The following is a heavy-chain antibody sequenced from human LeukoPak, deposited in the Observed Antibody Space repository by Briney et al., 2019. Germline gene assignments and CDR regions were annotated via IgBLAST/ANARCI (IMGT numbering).Heavy chain of an antibody. Sequence: GGSLRLSCAASGFTFSSYSMNWVRQAPGKGLEWASYISSSSSTIYYADSVKGRFTISRDNAKNSLYLQMNSLRAEDTAVYYCARVKYQLKEGYDYWGQGTLVTVSS. CDR1: GFTFSSYS. CDR3: ARVKYQLKEGYDY. V-gene: IGHV3-48*04. CDR2: ISSSSSTI. D-gene: IGHD2-2*01. J-gene: IGHJ4*02.